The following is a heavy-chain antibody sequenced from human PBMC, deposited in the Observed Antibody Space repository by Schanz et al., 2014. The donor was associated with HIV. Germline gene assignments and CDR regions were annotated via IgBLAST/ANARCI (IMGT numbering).Heavy chain of an antibody. CDR3: ARDLTLGTTGYYYYGMDV. Sequence: EVQLLESGGGLVQPGGSLRLSCAASGFTFSSYAMSWVRQAPGKGLEWVSYISDTGTTTYYADSVKGRFTISRDSSKNTLYLQMNSLRAEDTAVYYCARDLTLGTTGYYYYGMDVWGQGTTVTVSS. D-gene: IGHD4-17*01. CDR1: GFTFSSYA. J-gene: IGHJ6*02. CDR2: ISDTGTTT. V-gene: IGHV3-23*01.